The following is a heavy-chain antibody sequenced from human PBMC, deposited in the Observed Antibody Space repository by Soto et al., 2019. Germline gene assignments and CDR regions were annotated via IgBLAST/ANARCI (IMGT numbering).Heavy chain of an antibody. CDR3: VRGGRGYTRDDVFDI. Sequence: EAQLVESGGGLVKPGGSLRLSCVDSGFTFSSYSMNWVRQAPGKGLEWVSSISAFSSPIFYADSVKGRYTISRDNAKNSLYLQMSSLRADDTAVYYCVRGGRGYTRDDVFDIWGQGTMVTVSS. CDR1: GFTFSSYS. CDR2: ISAFSSPI. V-gene: IGHV3-21*06. J-gene: IGHJ3*02. D-gene: IGHD2-2*02.